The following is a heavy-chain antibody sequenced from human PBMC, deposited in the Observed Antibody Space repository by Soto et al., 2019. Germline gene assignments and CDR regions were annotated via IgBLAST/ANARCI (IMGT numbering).Heavy chain of an antibody. D-gene: IGHD6-6*01. CDR2: ISGSGGST. V-gene: IGHV3-23*01. CDR1: GFTFSSYA. Sequence: GGSLRLSCAASGFTFSSYAMSWVRQAPGKGLEWVSAISGSGGSTYYADSVKGRFTISRDNSKNTLYLQMNSLRAEDTAVYYCAKDYSSSRIVATPYNWFDPWGQGTLVTVSS. CDR3: AKDYSSSRIVATPYNWFDP. J-gene: IGHJ5*02.